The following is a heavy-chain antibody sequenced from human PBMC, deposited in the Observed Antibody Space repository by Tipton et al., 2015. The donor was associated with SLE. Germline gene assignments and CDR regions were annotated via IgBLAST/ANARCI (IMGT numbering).Heavy chain of an antibody. Sequence: TLSLTCAVYGGSISGYYWSWVRQPPGKGLEWIAEINRSGSTNYIPSLKSRVTISVDTSKNQFSLKLSSVTAADTAVYYCSTVRYDYGMDVWGQGTTVTVSS. CDR1: GGSISGYY. J-gene: IGHJ6*02. CDR2: INRSGST. CDR3: STVRYDYGMDV. V-gene: IGHV4-34*01. D-gene: IGHD1-1*01.